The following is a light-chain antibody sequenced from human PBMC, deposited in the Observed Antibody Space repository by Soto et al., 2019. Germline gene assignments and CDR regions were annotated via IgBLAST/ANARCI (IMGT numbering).Light chain of an antibody. Sequence: QSVLTQPPSASATPGQRVTISCSGSSSNIGSNYVYWYQQLPGTAPKLLIYRNNQRPSGVPDRFSGSKSGTSASLAISGLRSEDEANYYCATWDDSVVVFGGGTKLTVL. CDR3: ATWDDSVVV. CDR1: SSNIGSNY. V-gene: IGLV1-47*01. CDR2: RNN. J-gene: IGLJ2*01.